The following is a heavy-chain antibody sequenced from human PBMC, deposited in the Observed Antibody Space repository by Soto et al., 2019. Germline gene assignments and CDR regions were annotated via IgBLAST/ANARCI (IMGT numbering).Heavy chain of an antibody. CDR3: AKSGGYNYGYQETDY. J-gene: IGHJ4*02. CDR1: GFTFSSYA. D-gene: IGHD5-18*01. CDR2: ISGSGGST. Sequence: EVQLLESGGGLVQPGGSLRLSCAASGFTFSSYAMSWVRQAPGKGLEWVSAISGSGGSTYYADSVKGRFTISRDNSKNTLYLQINSLRAEDTAVYYCAKSGGYNYGYQETDYWGQGTLVTVSS. V-gene: IGHV3-23*01.